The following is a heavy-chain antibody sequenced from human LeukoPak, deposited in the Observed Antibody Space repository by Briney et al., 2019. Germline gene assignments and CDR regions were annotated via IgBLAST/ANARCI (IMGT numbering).Heavy chain of an antibody. CDR3: ARDAYDSSGYYYDL. CDR2: IYYSGNT. Sequence: SETLSLTCAVSGGSISSGGHSWSWIRQPPGKGLEWIGCIYYSGNTFYTPSLKSRVTISLDTSKNHFSLDLNSVTAADTAVYYCARDAYDSSGYYYDLWGQGTPVTVSS. J-gene: IGHJ4*02. CDR1: GGSISSGGHS. D-gene: IGHD3-22*01. V-gene: IGHV4-30-4*07.